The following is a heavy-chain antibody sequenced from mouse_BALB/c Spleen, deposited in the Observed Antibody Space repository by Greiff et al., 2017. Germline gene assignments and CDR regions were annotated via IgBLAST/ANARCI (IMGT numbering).Heavy chain of an antibody. D-gene: IGHD2-4*01. CDR3: ARSRYDYDGTWFAY. CDR1: GYSFTSYW. V-gene: IGHV1-61*01. CDR2: IHPSDSET. J-gene: IGHJ3*01. Sequence: VKLQESGAELVRPGASVKLSCKASGYSFTSYWMNWVKQRPGQGLEWIGMIHPSDSETRLNQKFKDKATLTVDKSSSTAYMQLSSPTSEDSAVYYCARSRYDYDGTWFAYWGQGTLVTVSA.